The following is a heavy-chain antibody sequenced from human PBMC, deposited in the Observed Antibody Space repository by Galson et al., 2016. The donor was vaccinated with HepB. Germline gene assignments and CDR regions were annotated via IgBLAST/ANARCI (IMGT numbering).Heavy chain of an antibody. CDR3: ARDAWSGYYARDAFDI. Sequence: SLRLSCAASGFSFSTYYMTWVRQAPGKGLEWVSSISSSSDKIYYGDSVRGRFTISRDNAKKSLYLQMNSRRDEDTAVYYCARDAWSGYYARDAFDIWGQGTMVTVSS. CDR2: ISSSSDKI. J-gene: IGHJ3*02. D-gene: IGHD3-3*01. CDR1: GFSFSTYY. V-gene: IGHV3-21*01.